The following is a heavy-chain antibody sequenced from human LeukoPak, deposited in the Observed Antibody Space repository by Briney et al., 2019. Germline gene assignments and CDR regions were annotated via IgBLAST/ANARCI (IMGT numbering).Heavy chain of an antibody. J-gene: IGHJ3*02. CDR1: GGSFSGYY. V-gene: IGHV4-34*01. CDR2: INHSGST. Sequence: SETLSLTCAVYGGSFSGYYWSWIRQPPGKGLEWIGEINHSGSTYYNPSLKSRVTISVDMSKSQFSLRLTSVTAADTAVYYCARKNDFDIWGQGTLVTVSS. CDR3: ARKNDFDI. D-gene: IGHD1-1*01.